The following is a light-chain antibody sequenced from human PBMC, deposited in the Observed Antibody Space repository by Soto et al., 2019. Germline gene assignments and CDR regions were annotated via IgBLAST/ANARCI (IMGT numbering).Light chain of an antibody. CDR1: TSDVGGYNL. J-gene: IGLJ1*01. Sequence: QSALTQPASVSGSPGQSITISCSGTTSDVGGYNLVSWYQQHTAKAPKLLIYEGTQRPSGVSSRFSGSKSGNTASLTISGLQAEDEADYYCCSYAGSSFYVFGTGTQLTVL. V-gene: IGLV2-23*01. CDR3: CSYAGSSFYV. CDR2: EGT.